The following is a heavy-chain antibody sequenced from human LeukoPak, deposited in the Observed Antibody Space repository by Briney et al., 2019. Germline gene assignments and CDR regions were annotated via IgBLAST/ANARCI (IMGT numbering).Heavy chain of an antibody. J-gene: IGHJ4*02. CDR2: ISGSGGST. CDR1: GFTFSSYA. Sequence: GGSLRLSCAASGFTFSSYAMSWVRQAPGKGPEWVSAISGSGGSTYYADSVKGRFTISRDNSKNTLCLQMNSLRAEDTAVYYCAKGLNWKGYYFDYWGQGTLVTVSS. D-gene: IGHD1-20*01. V-gene: IGHV3-23*01. CDR3: AKGLNWKGYYFDY.